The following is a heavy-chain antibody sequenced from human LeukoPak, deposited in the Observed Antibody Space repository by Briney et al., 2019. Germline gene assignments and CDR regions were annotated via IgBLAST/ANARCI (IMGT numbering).Heavy chain of an antibody. Sequence: SVKVSCKASGGTFSSYAISWVRQAPGQGLELMGGIIPIFGTANYAQKFQGRVTITADESTSTAYMELSSLRSEDTAVYYCARVLTPSGYYGYYYYYMDVWGKGTTVTVSS. V-gene: IGHV1-69*13. J-gene: IGHJ6*03. CDR2: IIPIFGTA. CDR3: ARVLTPSGYYGYYYYYMDV. CDR1: GGTFSSYA. D-gene: IGHD3-22*01.